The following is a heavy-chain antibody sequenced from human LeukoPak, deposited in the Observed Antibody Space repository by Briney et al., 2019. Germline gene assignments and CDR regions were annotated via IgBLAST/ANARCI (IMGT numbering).Heavy chain of an antibody. D-gene: IGHD2-15*01. CDR1: GDSIGSFH. V-gene: IGHV4-59*01. J-gene: IGHJ4*02. Sequence: SETLSLTCTVSGDSIGSFHWSWIRQPPGKGLEWIGNIYYSGNTNYNPSLKRRVTISVDTSKNQFSLKLTSVTAADTAIYYCARPARYCSGGSCWDSWGQGTLVTGSS. CDR2: IYYSGNT. CDR3: ARPARYCSGGSCWDS.